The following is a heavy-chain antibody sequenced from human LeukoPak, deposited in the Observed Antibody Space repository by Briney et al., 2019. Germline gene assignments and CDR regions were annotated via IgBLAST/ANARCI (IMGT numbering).Heavy chain of an antibody. CDR2: VYYSGGT. Sequence: SETLSLTCTVSGGSFSSGSYFWSWIRQPPGKGLEWIGYVYYSGGTNYNPSLKSRVAISVDTSKNHFSLKLSSVTAADTAVYYCARDLGNWFDPWGQGTLVTVSS. V-gene: IGHV4-61*03. J-gene: IGHJ5*02. CDR1: GGSFSSGSYF. CDR3: ARDLGNWFDP. D-gene: IGHD3-16*01.